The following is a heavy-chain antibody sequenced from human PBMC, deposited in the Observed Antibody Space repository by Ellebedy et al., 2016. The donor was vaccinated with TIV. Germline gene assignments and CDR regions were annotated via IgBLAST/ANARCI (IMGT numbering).Heavy chain of an antibody. Sequence: GGSLRLXXAASGFTFSSYAMSWVRQAPGKGLEWVSAISGSGGTTYYADSVKGRFTISRDNSKTTLYLQMNSLRAEDTAVYYYAGGGGWLIEHWGQGTLVTVSS. V-gene: IGHV3-23*01. CDR1: GFTFSSYA. CDR3: AGGGGWLIEH. CDR2: ISGSGGTT. J-gene: IGHJ1*01. D-gene: IGHD6-19*01.